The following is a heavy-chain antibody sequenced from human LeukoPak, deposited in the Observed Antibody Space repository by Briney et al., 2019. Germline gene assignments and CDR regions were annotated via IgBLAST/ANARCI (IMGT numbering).Heavy chain of an antibody. CDR3: ATDLRGYSYGQIDY. V-gene: IGHV1-69-2*01. CDR1: GYTFTDYY. Sequence: ASVKVSCKVSGYTFTDYYMQLVQQAPGKGLERMGLVDPEDGETIYAEKLQGRVTITADTSTDTAYMELSSMRSEDTAVYYCATDLRGYSYGQIDYWGQGTLVTVSS. CDR2: VDPEDGET. D-gene: IGHD5-18*01. J-gene: IGHJ4*02.